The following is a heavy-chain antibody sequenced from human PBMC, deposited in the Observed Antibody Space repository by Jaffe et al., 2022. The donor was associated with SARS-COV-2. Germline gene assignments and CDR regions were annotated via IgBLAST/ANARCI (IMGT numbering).Heavy chain of an antibody. J-gene: IGHJ4*02. CDR1: GFTFNIHA. CDR3: AKRNRPEGWLEHDY. V-gene: IGHV3-23*01. D-gene: IGHD6-19*01. Sequence: EVQLLESGGGLVQPGGSLGLSCAASGFTFNIHAMSWVRQAPGKGLEWVSTISGSSGEIHYADSVRGRFTISRDNSKNTVYLLMDNLRAEDTAIYFCAKRNRPEGWLEHDYWGQGTLVTVSS. CDR2: ISGSSGEI.